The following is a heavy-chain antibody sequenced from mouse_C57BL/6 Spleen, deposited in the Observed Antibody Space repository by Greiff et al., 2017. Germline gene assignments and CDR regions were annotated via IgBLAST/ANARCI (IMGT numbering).Heavy chain of an antibody. CDR2: ISDGGSYT. D-gene: IGHD2-4*01. CDR3: AREPYDYYYAMDY. V-gene: IGHV5-4*01. CDR1: GFTFSSYA. Sequence: DVMLVESGGGLVKPGGSLKLSCAASGFTFSSYAMSWVRQTPEKRLEWVATISDGGSYTYYPDNVKGRFTISRDNAKNNLYLQMSHLKSEDTAMYYCAREPYDYYYAMDYWGQGTSVTVSS. J-gene: IGHJ4*01.